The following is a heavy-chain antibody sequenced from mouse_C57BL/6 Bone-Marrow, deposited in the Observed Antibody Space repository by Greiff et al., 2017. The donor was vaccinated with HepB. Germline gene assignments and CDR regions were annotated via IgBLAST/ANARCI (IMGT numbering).Heavy chain of an antibody. V-gene: IGHV1-82*01. Sequence: QVQLQQSGPELVKPGASVKISCKASGYAFSSSWMNWVKQRPGKGLEWIGRIYPGDGDTNYNGKFKGKATLTADKSSSTAYMQLSSLTSEDSAVYFCARDALTTVVDYFDYWGQGTTLTVSS. CDR2: IYPGDGDT. CDR3: ARDALTTVVDYFDY. D-gene: IGHD1-1*01. J-gene: IGHJ2*01. CDR1: GYAFSSSW.